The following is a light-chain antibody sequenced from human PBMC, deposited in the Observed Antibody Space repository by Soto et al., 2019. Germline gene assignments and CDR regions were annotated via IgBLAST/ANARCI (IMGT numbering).Light chain of an antibody. V-gene: IGKV3-15*01. CDR1: QSISRN. Sequence: EIVLTQSPGMLSLSPGEGATLSCRASQSISRNYLAWYQHRPGQAPRLLIYDTSTRATGCPARFSGSGSGTEFTLTISSLQSEDFAVYYCQQYNDWPLYTFGQGTKLEI. CDR3: QQYNDWPLYT. J-gene: IGKJ2*01. CDR2: DTS.